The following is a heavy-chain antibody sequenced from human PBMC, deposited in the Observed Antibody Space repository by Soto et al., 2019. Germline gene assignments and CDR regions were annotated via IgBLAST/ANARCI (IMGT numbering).Heavy chain of an antibody. V-gene: IGHV3-74*01. J-gene: IGHJ4*02. D-gene: IGHD5-12*01. CDR2: INSDGSST. Sequence: PGGSLSLSCAASGFTFSSYWMHWVRQAPGKGLVWVSRINSDGSSTSYADSVKGRFTISRDNAKDTLYLQMNSLRAEDTAVYYCVRGNTGYGNFDSWGQGTLVTVSS. CDR3: VRGNTGYGNFDS. CDR1: GFTFSSYW.